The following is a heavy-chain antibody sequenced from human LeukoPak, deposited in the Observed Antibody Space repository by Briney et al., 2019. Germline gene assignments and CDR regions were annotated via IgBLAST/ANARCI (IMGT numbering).Heavy chain of an antibody. CDR2: IYHSGST. V-gene: IGHV4-4*02. J-gene: IGHJ3*02. CDR1: GGSISSSNW. CDR3: ARDKIRYVDRITSFGAFDI. D-gene: IGHD3-9*01. Sequence: PSETLSLTCAVSGGSISSSNWWGWVPQPPGKGLEWIGEIYHSGSTNYNPSLKSRVTISVDKSKNQYSPKLSSVTAADTAVYDCARDKIRYVDRITSFGAFDIWGQGTMVTVSS.